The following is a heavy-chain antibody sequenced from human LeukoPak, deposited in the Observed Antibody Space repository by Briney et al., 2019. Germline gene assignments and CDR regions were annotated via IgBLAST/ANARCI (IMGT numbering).Heavy chain of an antibody. CDR3: AKRGIVIRAVIIVGFHKEAYYFDY. J-gene: IGHJ4*02. V-gene: IGHV3-23*01. Sequence: GGSLRLSCAVSGITLSNYGMSWVRQAPGKGLEWVAGISDSGGSTNYADSVKGRFTISRDNPKDTLYLQMNSLRAEDTAVYFCAKRGIVIRAVIIVGFHKEAYYFDYWGQGALVTVSS. CDR1: GITLSNYG. CDR2: ISDSGGST. D-gene: IGHD3-10*01.